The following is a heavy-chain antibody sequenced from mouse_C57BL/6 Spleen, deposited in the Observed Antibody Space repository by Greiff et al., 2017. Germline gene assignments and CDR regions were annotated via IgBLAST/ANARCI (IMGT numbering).Heavy chain of an antibody. Sequence: VHLVESGPGLVQPSQSLSITCTVSGFSLTSYGVHWVRQSPGKGLEWLGVIWRGGSTDYNAAFMSRLSITKDNSKSQVFFKMNSLQADDTARYYCAKNYGSSYLYAMDYWGQGTSVTVSS. J-gene: IGHJ4*01. D-gene: IGHD1-1*01. CDR2: IWRGGST. V-gene: IGHV2-5*01. CDR1: GFSLTSYG. CDR3: AKNYGSSYLYAMDY.